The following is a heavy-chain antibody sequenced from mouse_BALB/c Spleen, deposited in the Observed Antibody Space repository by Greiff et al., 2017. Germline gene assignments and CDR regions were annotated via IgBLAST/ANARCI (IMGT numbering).Heavy chain of an antibody. Sequence: QVQLKESGPGLVAPSQSLSITCTVSGFSLTGYGVNWVRQPPGKGLEWLGMIWGDGSTDYNSALKSRLSIRKDNSKSQVFLKMNSLQTDDTARYYCALYYGSSYAMDYWGQGTSVTVSS. CDR3: ALYYGSSYAMDY. V-gene: IGHV2-6-7*01. D-gene: IGHD1-1*01. CDR1: GFSLTGYG. J-gene: IGHJ4*01. CDR2: IWGDGST.